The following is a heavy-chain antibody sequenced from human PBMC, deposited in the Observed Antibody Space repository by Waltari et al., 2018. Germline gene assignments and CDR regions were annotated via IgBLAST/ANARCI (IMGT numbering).Heavy chain of an antibody. CDR1: GFRFDVYA. CDR2: ISWNSGSI. V-gene: IGHV3-43D*03. Sequence: EMRLVESGGAVTQPGRSLRLSCVASGFRFDVYAMHGVRQVPGKGLEWVSLISWNSGSIFYSDSLKSRVTISRDNSRNSLHLHINNLRSEDTALYFCARDMAGGGGTSGWIDFWGQGTLVTVSS. D-gene: IGHD3-16*01. J-gene: IGHJ4*02. CDR3: ARDMAGGGGTSGWIDF.